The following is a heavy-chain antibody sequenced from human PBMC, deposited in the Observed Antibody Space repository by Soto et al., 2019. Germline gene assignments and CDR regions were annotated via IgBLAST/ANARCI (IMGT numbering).Heavy chain of an antibody. CDR2: FNPNSGGT. CDR1: GYTCTGYH. D-gene: IGHD2-21*01. V-gene: IGHV1-2*02. Sequence: QVQLVQSVAEVKKPGSSVKVSCKASGYTCTGYHMHCVRQASGQGLEWMGWFNPNSGGTNYAQKFQGRVTITGDTSISTAYMELNRLTSDDTDVYYCARGRSIVSPGNWGQGTLVSVSS. CDR3: ARGRSIVSPGN. J-gene: IGHJ4*02.